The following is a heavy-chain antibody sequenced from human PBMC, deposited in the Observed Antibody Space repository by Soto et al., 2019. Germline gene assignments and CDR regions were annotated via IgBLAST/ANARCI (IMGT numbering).Heavy chain of an antibody. CDR2: IHYSGNT. CDR3: ARGAFTLVHAFGF. Sequence: PSETLSLTCTVSGGSLSSTSSYWGWIRQPPGEGLEWIVSIHYSGNTYYNSSLKRRLTVSVDTSKNHFSLNLSSVTAEDTAVYYCARGAFTLVHAFGFWGQGNLGTVSS. J-gene: IGHJ4*03. V-gene: IGHV4-39*02. D-gene: IGHD2-8*02. CDR1: GGSLSSTSSY.